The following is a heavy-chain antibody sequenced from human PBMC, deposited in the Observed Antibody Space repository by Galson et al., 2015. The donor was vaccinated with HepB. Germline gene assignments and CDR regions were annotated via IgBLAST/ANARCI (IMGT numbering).Heavy chain of an antibody. CDR1: GFTFSRYW. V-gene: IGHV3-7*01. CDR2: IKEDGTEK. Sequence: SLRLSCAASGFTFSRYWMSWVRQAPGKGLEWVANIKEDGTEKYHVDSVKGRFTISRDNAKNSLYLQMNSLRAEDTAVYYCAREHRIFYDAFDIWGQGTMVTVSS. J-gene: IGHJ3*02. CDR3: AREHRIFYDAFDI. D-gene: IGHD2/OR15-2a*01.